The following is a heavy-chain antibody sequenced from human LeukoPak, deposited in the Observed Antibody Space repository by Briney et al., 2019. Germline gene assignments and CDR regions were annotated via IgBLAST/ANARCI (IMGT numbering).Heavy chain of an antibody. V-gene: IGHV4-39*07. J-gene: IGHJ4*02. D-gene: IGHD2-15*01. Sequence: PSETLSLTCSVSGDSISSGNYYWSSIRQPPGKGLEWIREINHSGSTNYNPSLKSRVTISVDTSKNQFSLKLSSVTAADTAVYYCARVVVWASFDYWGQGTLVTVSS. CDR3: ARVVVWASFDY. CDR1: GDSISSGNYY. CDR2: INHSGST.